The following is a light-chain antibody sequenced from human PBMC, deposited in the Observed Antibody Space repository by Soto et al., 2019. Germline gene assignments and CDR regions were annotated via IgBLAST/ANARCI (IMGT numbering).Light chain of an antibody. J-gene: IGKJ1*01. V-gene: IGKV3-20*01. Sequence: EIVVKLSLGALSLYKGERATLSCRASQSISSSYLAWYQQKPGQPPRLLLYGASSRATGIPDRFSGSGSGTDFTLTISRLEPEDFAVYYCQQYGSSPSWTFGQGTNVDIK. CDR3: QQYGSSPSWT. CDR2: GAS. CDR1: QSISSSY.